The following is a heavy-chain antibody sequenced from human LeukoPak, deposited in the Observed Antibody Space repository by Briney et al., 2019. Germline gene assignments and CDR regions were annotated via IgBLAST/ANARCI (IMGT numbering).Heavy chain of an antibody. D-gene: IGHD6-13*01. CDR1: GGSISSYY. CDR3: ARVGSSWRNWFDP. J-gene: IGHJ5*02. Sequence: SETLSLTCTVSGGSISSYYWSWIRQPPGKGLEWIGYIYYSGSTNYNPSLKSRVTISVDTSKNQSSLKLSSVTAADTAVYYCARVGSSWRNWFDPWGQGTLVTVSS. CDR2: IYYSGST. V-gene: IGHV4-59*01.